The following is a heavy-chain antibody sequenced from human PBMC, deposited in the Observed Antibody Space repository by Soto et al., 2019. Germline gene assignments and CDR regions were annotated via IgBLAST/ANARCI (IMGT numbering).Heavy chain of an antibody. D-gene: IGHD4-17*01. Sequence: QVQLQESGPGLVKPSQTLSLTCTVSGGSISSGGYYWSWIRQHPGKGLEWIGYIYYSVSTYYNPSLKCRVTISVDTSKNQFSLKLSSVTAADTAVYYCARSSHSTVTPFDYWGQGTLVTVSS. J-gene: IGHJ4*02. CDR3: ARSSHSTVTPFDY. V-gene: IGHV4-31*03. CDR1: GGSISSGGYY. CDR2: IYYSVST.